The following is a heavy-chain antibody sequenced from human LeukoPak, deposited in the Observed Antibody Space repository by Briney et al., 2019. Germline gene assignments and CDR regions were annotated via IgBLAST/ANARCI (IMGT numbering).Heavy chain of an antibody. J-gene: IGHJ4*02. Sequence: GGSLRLSCSASGFTFSAYYMSWIRQAPGKGLEWVSYITSGSLYTNYADSVKGRFTISRDNAQNSLSLQMNTLRAEDTAVYYCARGMYDYGDPLATSYFDFSGPGALVTVSS. D-gene: IGHD4-17*01. CDR1: GFTFSAYY. CDR2: ITSGSLYT. V-gene: IGHV3-11*05. CDR3: ARGMYDYGDPLATSYFDF.